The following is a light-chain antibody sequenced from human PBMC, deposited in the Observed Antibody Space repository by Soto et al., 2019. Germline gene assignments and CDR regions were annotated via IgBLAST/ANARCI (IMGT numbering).Light chain of an antibody. CDR3: QQYGNSWT. CDR2: GAS. J-gene: IGKJ1*01. CDR1: QTVTNNY. Sequence: EIVVTQSPGTLSLSPGERATLFCRASQTVTNNYLAWYQQKPGQAPRLLIYGASSRATGIPDRFSGSGSGTDFTLTISRLEPEDFAVYYCQQYGNSWTFGQGTKVEVK. V-gene: IGKV3-20*01.